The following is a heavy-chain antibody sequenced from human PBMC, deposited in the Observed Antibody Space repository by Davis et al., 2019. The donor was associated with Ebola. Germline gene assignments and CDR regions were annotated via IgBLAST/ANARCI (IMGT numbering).Heavy chain of an antibody. CDR3: ARFGSYGYYYYSLDV. Sequence: MPSETLSLTCTVSGGSTSYYYWSWIRQSPGKGLEWIGYIYPIGSTNYNPSLESRVTISADTSKRQISLRLRSVTAADTAVYYCARFGSYGYYYYSLDVWGQGTTVTVSS. J-gene: IGHJ6*02. CDR2: IYPIGST. V-gene: IGHV4-59*01. CDR1: GGSTSYYY. D-gene: IGHD3-16*01.